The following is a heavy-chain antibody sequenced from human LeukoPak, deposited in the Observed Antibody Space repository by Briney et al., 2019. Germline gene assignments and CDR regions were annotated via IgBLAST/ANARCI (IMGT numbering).Heavy chain of an antibody. D-gene: IGHD2-2*01. Sequence: GGSLRLSCAASGFTFSRYAMSWVRQAPGKGLEWVSAISGSGSSTYYADSVKGRFTISRDNSKNTLYLQMNSLRAEDTAVYYCAKLADIAVVPAAYGGDYFDYWGQGTLVTVSS. CDR2: ISGSGSST. CDR1: GFTFSRYA. J-gene: IGHJ4*02. V-gene: IGHV3-23*01. CDR3: AKLADIAVVPAAYGGDYFDY.